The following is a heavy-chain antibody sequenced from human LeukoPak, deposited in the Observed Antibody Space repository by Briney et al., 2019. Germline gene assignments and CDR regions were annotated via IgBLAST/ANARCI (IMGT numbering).Heavy chain of an antibody. CDR2: IYYSGST. Sequence: SETLSLTCTVSGGSISSSSYYWGWIRQPPGKGLEWIGSIYYSGSTYYNPSLKSRVTISVDTSKNQFSLKLSSLTAADTAVYYCARHYGSGSHLFDYWGQGTLVTVSS. D-gene: IGHD3-10*01. CDR1: GGSISSSSYY. J-gene: IGHJ4*02. CDR3: ARHYGSGSHLFDY. V-gene: IGHV4-39*07.